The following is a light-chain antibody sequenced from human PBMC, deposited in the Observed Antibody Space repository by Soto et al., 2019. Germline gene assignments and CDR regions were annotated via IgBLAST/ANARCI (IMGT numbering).Light chain of an antibody. V-gene: IGKV1-5*01. CDR1: QSISSW. Sequence: DIHRTKSRTTLPASSGYSSVITCRASQSISSWLAWYQQKPGKAPKLLIYDASSLESGVPSRFSGSGSGTEFTLTISSLQPDDFATYYCQQYNSYSPAFGQGTKVDIK. J-gene: IGKJ1*01. CDR3: QQYNSYSPA. CDR2: DAS.